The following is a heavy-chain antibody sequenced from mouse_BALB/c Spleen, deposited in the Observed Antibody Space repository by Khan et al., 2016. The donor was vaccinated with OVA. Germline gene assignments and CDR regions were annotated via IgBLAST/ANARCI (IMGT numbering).Heavy chain of an antibody. CDR3: ARHEDGNECYYDYAMDY. J-gene: IGHJ4*01. CDR1: GYTFTEYI. D-gene: IGHD1-1*01. V-gene: IGHV1-62-2*01. CDR2: FYPGSGSI. Sequence: VQLQESGAELVKPGASVKLSCKASGYTFTEYIIHWLKQRSGQGLEWIGWFYPGSGSIKFNEKFKDKATLTADKSSSTVYIELSRLTSEDSAVYCCARHEDGNECYYDYAMDYWGPGTSVTVSS.